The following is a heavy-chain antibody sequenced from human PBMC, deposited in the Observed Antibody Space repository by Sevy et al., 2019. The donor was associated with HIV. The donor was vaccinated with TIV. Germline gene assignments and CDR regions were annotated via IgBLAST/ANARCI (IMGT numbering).Heavy chain of an antibody. CDR2: LSVGCGEI. V-gene: IGHV3-23*01. Sequence: GGSLRLSCAASGFTFSKYSMSWVRQPPGKGLEWVSTLSVGCGEINYGDSVKGRFSISRDNSKCSVYLKMNNLSPEDTDVYYCAGEGCTKPHDYWGQGTLVTVSS. CDR3: AGEGCTKPHDY. D-gene: IGHD2-8*01. CDR1: GFTFSKYS. J-gene: IGHJ4*02.